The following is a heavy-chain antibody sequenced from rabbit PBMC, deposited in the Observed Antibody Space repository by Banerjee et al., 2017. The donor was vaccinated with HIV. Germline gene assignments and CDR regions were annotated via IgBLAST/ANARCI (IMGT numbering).Heavy chain of an antibody. CDR3: VREPLGYASSSSYYAL. Sequence: QSLEESGGDLVKPGASLTLTCTASGFSFSSGYDMCWFRQAPGKGLEWMACIYIGSSGITHYASWAKGRFTISETSSTTVTLQMTSMTAADTATYFCVREPLGYASSSSYYALWGPGTLVTVS. CDR2: IYIGSSGIT. CDR1: GFSFSSGYD. D-gene: IGHD1-1*01. J-gene: IGHJ6*01. V-gene: IGHV1S40*01.